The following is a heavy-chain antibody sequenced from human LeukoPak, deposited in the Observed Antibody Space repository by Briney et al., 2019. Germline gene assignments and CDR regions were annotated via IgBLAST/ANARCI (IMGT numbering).Heavy chain of an antibody. V-gene: IGHV3-23*01. CDR2: ISGSGGST. J-gene: IGHJ1*01. CDR1: GFTFSSYA. D-gene: IGHD3-10*01. CDR3: ANLPPNYIVGG. Sequence: GGSLRLPCVASGFTFSSYAMTWVRQAPGKGLEWVSAISGSGGSTYYADSVKGRFTISRDNSKNTLYLQMNSLRAEDTAVYYCANLPPNYIVGGWGQGTLVTVSS.